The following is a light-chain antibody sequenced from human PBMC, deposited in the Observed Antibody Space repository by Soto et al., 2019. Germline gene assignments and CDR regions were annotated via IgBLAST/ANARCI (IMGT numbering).Light chain of an antibody. CDR3: SSYTTTTTSCV. CDR2: DVT. V-gene: IGLV2-14*01. CDR1: SNDVGGYNY. J-gene: IGLJ1*01. Sequence: QSALTQPASVSGSPGQSITISCTGTSNDVGGYNYVSWYQQYPGKAPKLIIYDVTNRPSGVSTRFSGSKSGNRASLTISGLQAEDEADYYFSSYTTTTTSCVFGTGTKLTVL.